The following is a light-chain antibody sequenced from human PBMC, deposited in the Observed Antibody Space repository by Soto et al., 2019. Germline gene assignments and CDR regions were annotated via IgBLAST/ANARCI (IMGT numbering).Light chain of an antibody. Sequence: QSVLTQPPSVSGAPGQRVTISCTGSSSNIGAGYDVHWYQQLPGTAPNLLIYGNSNRPSGVPDRFSGSKSGTSASLAITGLQAEDEADYYCQSYDSSLFYVFGTGTKLTVL. CDR1: SSNIGAGYD. V-gene: IGLV1-40*01. J-gene: IGLJ1*01. CDR3: QSYDSSLFYV. CDR2: GNS.